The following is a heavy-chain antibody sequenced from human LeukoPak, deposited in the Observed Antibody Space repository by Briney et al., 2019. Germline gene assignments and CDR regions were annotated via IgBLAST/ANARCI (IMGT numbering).Heavy chain of an antibody. J-gene: IGHJ6*02. CDR2: IIPIFGTA. Sequence: SVKVSCKASGYTFTSYDINWVRQAPGQGLEWMGGIIPIFGTANYAQKFQGRVTITADESTSTAYMELSSLRSEDTAVYYCARGVVVVALYYGMDVWGQGTTVTVSS. CDR3: ARGVVVVALYYGMDV. CDR1: GYTFTSYD. D-gene: IGHD2-15*01. V-gene: IGHV1-69*13.